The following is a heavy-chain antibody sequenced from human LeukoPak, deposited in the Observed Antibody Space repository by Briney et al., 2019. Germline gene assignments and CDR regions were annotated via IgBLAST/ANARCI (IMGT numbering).Heavy chain of an antibody. CDR1: GGSFSGYY. CDR3: ARGRRYYYGSGIRFDP. J-gene: IGHJ5*02. D-gene: IGHD3-10*01. CDR2: INHSGST. Sequence: PSETLSLTCAVYGGSFSGYYWSWIRQPPGKGLEWIGEINHSGSTNYNPSLKSRVTISVDTSKNQFSLKLNSVTAADTAVYYCARGRRYYYGSGIRFDPWGQGTLVTVSS. V-gene: IGHV4-34*01.